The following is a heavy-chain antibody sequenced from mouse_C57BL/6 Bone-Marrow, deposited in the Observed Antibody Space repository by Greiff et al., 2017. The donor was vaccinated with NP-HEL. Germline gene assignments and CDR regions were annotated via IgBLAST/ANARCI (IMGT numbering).Heavy chain of an antibody. CDR3: ASPPDYYGSSPWFAY. J-gene: IGHJ3*01. Sequence: QVQLQQSGAELAKPGASVKLSCKASVYTFTSYWMHWVKQRPGQGLEWIGYINPSSGYTKYNQKFKDKATLTADKSSSTAYMQLSSLTYEDSAVYYCASPPDYYGSSPWFAYWGQGTLVTVSA. D-gene: IGHD1-1*01. V-gene: IGHV1-7*01. CDR2: INPSSGYT. CDR1: VYTFTSYW.